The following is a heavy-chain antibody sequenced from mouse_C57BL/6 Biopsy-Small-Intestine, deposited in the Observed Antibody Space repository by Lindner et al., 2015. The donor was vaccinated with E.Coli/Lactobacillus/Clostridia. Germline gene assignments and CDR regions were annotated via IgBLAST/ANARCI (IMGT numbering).Heavy chain of an antibody. CDR2: ISPYNGLS. D-gene: IGHD2-2*01. V-gene: IGHV1-31*01. J-gene: IGHJ1*03. CDR3: ASSNGSNGYFDV. CDR1: GYSFTGYY. Sequence: VQLQESGPELVKPGASVKISCKASGYSFTGYYIHWVKQSHGNILDWIGFISPYNGLSSYNQKFKGKATLTVDKSSSTAYMELRSLTSEDSAVYFCASSNGSNGYFDVWGTGTTVTVSS.